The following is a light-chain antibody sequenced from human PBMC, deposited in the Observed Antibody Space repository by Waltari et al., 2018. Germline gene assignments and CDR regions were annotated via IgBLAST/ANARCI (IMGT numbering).Light chain of an antibody. CDR1: SSNIGAGSD. V-gene: IGLV1-40*01. Sequence: QSVLTQPPSVSGAPGQRVTISCTGSSSNIGAGSDVHWYKQLPGRAPKVLIYGNTNRPAGVPDRFSGSKSGTSAPLAITGLQAEDEADYYCQSYDNSLTAWVFGGGTKLTVL. J-gene: IGLJ3*02. CDR2: GNT. CDR3: QSYDNSLTAWV.